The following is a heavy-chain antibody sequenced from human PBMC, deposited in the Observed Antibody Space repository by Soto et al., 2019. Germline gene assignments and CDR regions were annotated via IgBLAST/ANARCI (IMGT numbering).Heavy chain of an antibody. D-gene: IGHD1-7*01. J-gene: IGHJ4*02. CDR2: MNPSGDGT. CDR3: ARAWELGY. V-gene: IGHV1-46*01. Sequence: ASVKVSCKASGYTFSNYYMHWVRQAPGQGLEWMGTMNPSGDGTTYAQKFQGRVTMTRDTSTSTVYMELSSLTSEDTAVYYCARAWELGYWGQGTLVTVSS. CDR1: GYTFSNYY.